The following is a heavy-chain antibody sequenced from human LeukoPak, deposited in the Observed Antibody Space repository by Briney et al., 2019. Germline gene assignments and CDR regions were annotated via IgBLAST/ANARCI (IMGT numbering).Heavy chain of an antibody. CDR3: ARLNEIAAVSLYYFDY. J-gene: IGHJ4*02. CDR1: GGSISSSSYY. V-gene: IGHV4-61*05. D-gene: IGHD6-13*01. Sequence: SETLSLTCTVSGGSISSSSYYWGWFRQPPGTGLEWTGYIYYSGSTNYNPSLKSRVTISVDTSKNQFSLKLSSVTAADTAVYYCARLNEIAAVSLYYFDYWGQGTLVTVSS. CDR2: IYYSGST.